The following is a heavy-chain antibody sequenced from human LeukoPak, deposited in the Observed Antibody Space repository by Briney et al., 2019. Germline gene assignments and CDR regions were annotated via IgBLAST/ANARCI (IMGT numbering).Heavy chain of an antibody. CDR3: ARDGGYGSGSFRFDY. CDR2: IYYGGTT. V-gene: IGHV4-31*03. D-gene: IGHD3-10*01. CDR1: GGSLSSGYYY. Sequence: TLSLTCTVSGGSLSSGYYYWSWIRQHPGKGLEWIGYIYYGGTTNYNPSLKSRLTILLDTSKNQFSLKLTSVTAADAAVYYCARDGGYGSGSFRFDYWGQGTLVTVPS. J-gene: IGHJ4*02.